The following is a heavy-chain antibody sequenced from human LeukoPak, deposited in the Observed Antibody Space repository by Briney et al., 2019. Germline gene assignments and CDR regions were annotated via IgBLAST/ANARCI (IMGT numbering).Heavy chain of an antibody. D-gene: IGHD3-22*01. Sequence: GGSLRLSCAASGFTFSSYGMHWVRQAPGKGLEWVSYISSSGSTIYYADSVKGRFTISRDNAKNSLYLQMNSLRAEDTAVYYCASAVTYYYDSSGYSRWGQGTLVTVSS. J-gene: IGHJ4*02. CDR3: ASAVTYYYDSSGYSR. CDR2: ISSSGSTI. V-gene: IGHV3-48*04. CDR1: GFTFSSYG.